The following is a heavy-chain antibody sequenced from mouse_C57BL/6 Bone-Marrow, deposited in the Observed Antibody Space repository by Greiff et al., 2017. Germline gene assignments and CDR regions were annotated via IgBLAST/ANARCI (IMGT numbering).Heavy chain of an antibody. Sequence: EVHPVESGGDLVKPGGSLKLSCAASGFTFSSYGMSWVRQTPDKRLEWVATISSGGSYTYYPDSVKGRFTISRDNAKNTLYLQMSSLKSEDTAMYYCARPITTVVANYAMDYWGQGTSVTVSS. J-gene: IGHJ4*01. CDR2: ISSGGSYT. CDR1: GFTFSSYG. CDR3: ARPITTVVANYAMDY. V-gene: IGHV5-6*01. D-gene: IGHD1-1*01.